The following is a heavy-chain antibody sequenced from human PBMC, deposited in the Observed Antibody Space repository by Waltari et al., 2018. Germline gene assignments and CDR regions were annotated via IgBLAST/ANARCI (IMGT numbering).Heavy chain of an antibody. CDR2: IWHDGSNE. Sequence: QVQLVESGGGVVQPGRSLRLSCAAPGFTFSRFGMHWVRQAPGKGLEWVAVIWHDGSNEYYVDSVKGRFTISRDNSKNTLYLQINSLRAEDSAVYYCASQSTTLFDYWGQGTLVTVSS. CDR3: ASQSTTLFDY. CDR1: GFTFSRFG. D-gene: IGHD2-15*01. V-gene: IGHV3-33*01. J-gene: IGHJ4*02.